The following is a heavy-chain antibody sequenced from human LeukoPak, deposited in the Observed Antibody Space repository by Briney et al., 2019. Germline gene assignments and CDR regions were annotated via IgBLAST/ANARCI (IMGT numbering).Heavy chain of an antibody. CDR1: GFTFSYYG. D-gene: IGHD3-10*01. CDR3: AKDLMRDRWFGES. V-gene: IGHV3-30*02. J-gene: IGHJ1*01. Sequence: PGGSLRLSCAASGFTFSYYGMHWVRQAPGKGLEWVAFIRFDGNDKFYAGSVKGRFTISKDTSRSTLYLQMNSLRLEDTAVYYCAKDLMRDRWFGESWGQGTLVTVSS. CDR2: IRFDGNDK.